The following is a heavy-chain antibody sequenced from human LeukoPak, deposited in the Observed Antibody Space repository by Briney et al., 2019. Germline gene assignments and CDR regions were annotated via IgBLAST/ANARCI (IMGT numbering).Heavy chain of an antibody. CDR2: IYYSGST. V-gene: IGHV4-39*01. CDR1: GGSISSSSYY. J-gene: IGHJ4*02. Sequence: SETLSLTCTVSGGSISSSSYYWGWIRQPPGKGLEWIVSIYYSGSTYYNPSLKSRVTISVDTSKNQFSLKLSSVTAADTAVYYCARPKGSGFWSGYYFIYWGQGTLVTVSS. CDR3: ARPKGSGFWSGYYFIY. D-gene: IGHD3-3*01.